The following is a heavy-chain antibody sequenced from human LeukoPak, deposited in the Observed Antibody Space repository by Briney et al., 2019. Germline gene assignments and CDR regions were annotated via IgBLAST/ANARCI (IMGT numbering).Heavy chain of an antibody. D-gene: IGHD1-7*01. CDR1: GGTFSSYA. Sequence: VASVMVSCTASGGTFSSYAISWVRQAPGQGLEWMGGIIPIFGTANYAQKFQGRVTITADESTSTAYMELSSLRSEDTAVYYCARGSNWNYGFDPWGQGTLVTVSS. CDR2: IIPIFGTA. J-gene: IGHJ5*02. V-gene: IGHV1-69*01. CDR3: ARGSNWNYGFDP.